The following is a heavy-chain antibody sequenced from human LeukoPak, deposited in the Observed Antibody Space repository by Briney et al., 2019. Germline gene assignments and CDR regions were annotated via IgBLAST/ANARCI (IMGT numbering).Heavy chain of an antibody. CDR3: AKDGVVGTRRNYMDV. V-gene: IGHV3-23*01. Sequence: GGSLRLSCAASGFTFRNYAMNWVRQAPGKGLEWVSGIVGSGGKTHYADSVKGRFTISRDNSKNTLYLQMSSLRAEDTAIYYCAKDGVVGTRRNYMDVWGKGTTVIVSS. CDR2: IVGSGGKT. CDR1: GFTFRNYA. J-gene: IGHJ6*04. D-gene: IGHD1-26*01.